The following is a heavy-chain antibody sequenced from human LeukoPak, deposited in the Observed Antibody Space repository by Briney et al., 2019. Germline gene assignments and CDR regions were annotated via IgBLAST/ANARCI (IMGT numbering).Heavy chain of an antibody. Sequence: ASVKVSCKASGYTFTSYAMHWVRQAPGQRLEWMGWINAGNGNTKYSQKFQGRVTITRDTSASTVYMELSSLRSEDTAVYYCARDRKWSETFEIWGQGTTVTVSS. CDR2: INAGNGNT. CDR1: GYTFTSYA. J-gene: IGHJ3*02. CDR3: ARDRKWSETFEI. D-gene: IGHD1-14*01. V-gene: IGHV1-3*01.